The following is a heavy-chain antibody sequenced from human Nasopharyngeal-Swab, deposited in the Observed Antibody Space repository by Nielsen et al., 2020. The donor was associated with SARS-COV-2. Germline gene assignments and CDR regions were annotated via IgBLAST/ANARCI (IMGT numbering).Heavy chain of an antibody. V-gene: IGHV3-30*03. D-gene: IGHD1-26*01. CDR3: ARDSRIVGATGSNDY. Sequence: GGSLRLSCAASGFTFSSYGMHWVRQAPGKGLEWVAVISYDGSNKYYADSVKGRFTISRDNSKNTLYLQMNSLRAEDTALYYCARDSRIVGATGSNDYWGQGTLVTVSS. J-gene: IGHJ4*02. CDR1: GFTFSSYG. CDR2: ISYDGSNK.